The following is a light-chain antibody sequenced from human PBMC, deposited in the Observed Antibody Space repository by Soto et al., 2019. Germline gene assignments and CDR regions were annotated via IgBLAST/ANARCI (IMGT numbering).Light chain of an antibody. CDR2: GAV. Sequence: ENVLTQSPGTLSMSPGETATLSCRASQSVTANYLAWYQKKPGQAPRLLIFGAVHRATGIPDRISGSGSGTDFTLTISGLEPEYGAVYYCHQDTATPSTFGQATHLEI. V-gene: IGKV3-20*01. CDR1: QSVTANY. J-gene: IGKJ2*01. CDR3: HQDTATPST.